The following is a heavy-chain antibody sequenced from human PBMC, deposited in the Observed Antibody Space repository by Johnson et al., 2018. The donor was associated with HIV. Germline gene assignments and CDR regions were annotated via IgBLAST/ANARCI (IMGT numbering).Heavy chain of an antibody. CDR2: ISWNSGSI. J-gene: IGHJ3*02. V-gene: IGHV3-9*01. D-gene: IGHD3-16*01. Sequence: VQLVESGGGLVQPGRSLRLSCAASGFTFDDYAMHWVRQAPGKGLEWVSGISWNSGSIGYADSVKGRFTISRDNAKNSLYLQMNSLRAEDTALYYCAKPPSMGADAFDIWGQGTMVTVSS. CDR1: GFTFDDYA. CDR3: AKPPSMGADAFDI.